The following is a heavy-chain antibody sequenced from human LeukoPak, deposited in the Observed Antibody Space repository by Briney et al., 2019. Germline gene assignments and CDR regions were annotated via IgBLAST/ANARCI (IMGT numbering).Heavy chain of an antibody. V-gene: IGHV3-23*01. CDR2: ISGSGGST. D-gene: IGHD4-17*01. CDR1: GFTFSSYG. Sequence: PGGSLRLSCAASGFTFSSYGMSWVRQAPGKGLEWVSAISGSGGSTYYADSVKGRFTISRDNSKNTLYLQMNSLRAEDTAVYYCAKDVGFQWVTTLAADYWGQGTLVTVSS. CDR3: AKDVGFQWVTTLAADY. J-gene: IGHJ4*02.